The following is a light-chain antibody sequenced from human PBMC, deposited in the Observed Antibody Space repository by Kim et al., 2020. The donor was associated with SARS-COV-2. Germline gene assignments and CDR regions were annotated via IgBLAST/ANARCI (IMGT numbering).Light chain of an antibody. J-gene: IGKJ1*01. CDR1: QGITNS. CDR2: AAS. Sequence: GDRVTITCRASQGITNSLAWYQQKPGKVPQLLIYAASALQSGVPSRFSGSGSGTDFTLTISSLQPADVATYYCQKYNSAPWPFGQGTKVDI. V-gene: IGKV1-27*01. CDR3: QKYNSAPWP.